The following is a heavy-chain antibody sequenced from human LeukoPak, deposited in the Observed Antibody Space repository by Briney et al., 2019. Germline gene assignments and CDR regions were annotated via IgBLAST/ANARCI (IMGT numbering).Heavy chain of an antibody. CDR2: ISGSGGST. CDR3: AKEVRHYGSGSYGSWFDP. D-gene: IGHD3-10*01. CDR1: GFTFSSYA. V-gene: IGHV3-23*01. J-gene: IGHJ5*02. Sequence: PGGSLRHSCAASGFTFSSYAMSWVRQAPGKGLEWVSAISGSGGSTYYADSVKGRFTISRDNSKNTLYLQMNSLRAEDTAVYYCAKEVRHYGSGSYGSWFDPWGQGTLVTVSS.